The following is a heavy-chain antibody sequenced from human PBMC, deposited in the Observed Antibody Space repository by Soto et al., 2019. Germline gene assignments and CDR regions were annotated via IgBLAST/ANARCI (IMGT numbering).Heavy chain of an antibody. CDR2: FDPEDGET. Sequence: QVQLVQSGAEVKKPGASVKVSCKVSGYTLTELSMHWVRQAPGKGLEWMGGFDPEDGETIYAQKFQGRVTMTEETSTDTAYMELSSLRSEDTAVYYCLTSYYYDSSGYYGDYWGQGTLVTVSS. J-gene: IGHJ4*02. V-gene: IGHV1-24*01. D-gene: IGHD3-22*01. CDR1: GYTLTELS. CDR3: LTSYYYDSSGYYGDY.